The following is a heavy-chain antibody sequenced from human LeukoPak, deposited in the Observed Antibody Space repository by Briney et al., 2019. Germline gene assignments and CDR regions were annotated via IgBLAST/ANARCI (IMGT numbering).Heavy chain of an antibody. CDR3: ARGLRVTTVRFLETYLRDYYYYYMDV. J-gene: IGHJ6*03. V-gene: IGHV3-21*04. CDR1: GFTYSSYS. CDR2: ISSSSSYI. Sequence: GGSLRLSCAASGFTYSSYSMNWVRQAPGKGLEWVSSISSSSSYIYYADSVKGRFTISRDNAKNSLYLQMSSLRSEDTAVYYCARGLRVTTVRFLETYLRDYYYYYMDVWGKGTTVTVSS. D-gene: IGHD3-3*01.